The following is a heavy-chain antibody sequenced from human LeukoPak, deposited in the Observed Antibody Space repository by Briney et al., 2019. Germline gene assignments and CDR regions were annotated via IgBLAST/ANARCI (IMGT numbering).Heavy chain of an antibody. J-gene: IGHJ4*02. CDR3: AREHADYYDSSGYQGL. Sequence: GGSLRLSCAASGFTFSSYSMNWVRQAPGKGLEWVSSISSSSSYIYYADSVKGRFTISRDNAKNSMYLQMNSLRAEDTAVYYCAREHADYYDSSGYQGLWGQGTLVTVSS. CDR1: GFTFSSYS. V-gene: IGHV3-21*01. D-gene: IGHD3-22*01. CDR2: ISSSSSYI.